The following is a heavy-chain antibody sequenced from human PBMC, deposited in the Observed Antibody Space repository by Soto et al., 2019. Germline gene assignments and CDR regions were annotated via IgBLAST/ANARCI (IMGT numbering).Heavy chain of an antibody. CDR3: ARDFSAVAGRYFDY. CDR1: GFTFDDYA. CDR2: ISWNSGSI. V-gene: IGHV3-9*01. J-gene: IGHJ4*02. Sequence: EVQLVESGGGLVQPGRSLRLSCAASGFTFDDYAMHWVRQAPGKGLXXXSGISWNSGSIGYADSVKGRFTISRDNAKNTLYLQMNSLRAEDTAVYYCARDFSAVAGRYFDYWGQGTLVTVSS. D-gene: IGHD6-19*01.